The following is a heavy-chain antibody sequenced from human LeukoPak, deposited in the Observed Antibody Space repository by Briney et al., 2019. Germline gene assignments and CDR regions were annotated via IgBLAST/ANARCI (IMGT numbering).Heavy chain of an antibody. J-gene: IGHJ4*02. CDR1: GGSIGSGSYY. CDR3: ARVGYDILTGYHYFDY. Sequence: PSETLSLTCTVSGGSIGSGSYYWSWIRQPAGKGLEWIGRIYTSGSTNYNPSLKSRVTISVDTSKNQFSLKLSSVTAADTAVYYCARVGYDILTGYHYFDYWGQGTLVTVSS. V-gene: IGHV4-61*02. D-gene: IGHD3-9*01. CDR2: IYTSGST.